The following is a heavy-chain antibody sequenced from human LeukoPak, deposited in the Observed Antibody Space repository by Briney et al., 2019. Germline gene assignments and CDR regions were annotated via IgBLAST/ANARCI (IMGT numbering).Heavy chain of an antibody. CDR2: IYYSGST. CDR1: GGSISSYY. CDR3: ARHKRSGYSSSWSADWFDP. Sequence: PSETLSLTCTVSGGSISSYYWSWIRQPPGKGLEWIGYIYYSGSTNYNPSLKSRVTISVDTSKNQFSLKLSSVTAADTAVYYCARHKRSGYSSSWSADWFDPWGQGTLVTVSS. J-gene: IGHJ5*02. D-gene: IGHD6-13*01. V-gene: IGHV4-59*08.